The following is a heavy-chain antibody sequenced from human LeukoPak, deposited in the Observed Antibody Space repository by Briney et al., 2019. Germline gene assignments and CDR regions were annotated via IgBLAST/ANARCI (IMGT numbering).Heavy chain of an antibody. J-gene: IGHJ4*02. CDR2: IREERGQE. D-gene: IGHD2-2*01. CDR1: GLTVSNHW. Sequence: GGSLRLSCVASGLTVSNHWMSWVRQAPGKGLEWVANIREERGQEYYVDSVKGRFTISKNSAKNSLYLQMNTLRVEDTAVYYCVSFYETYWGRGTLVTVSS. CDR3: VSFYETY. V-gene: IGHV3-7*01.